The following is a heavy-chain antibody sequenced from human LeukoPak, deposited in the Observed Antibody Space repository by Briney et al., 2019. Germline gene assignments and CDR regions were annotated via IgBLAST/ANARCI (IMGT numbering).Heavy chain of an antibody. CDR3: ARDQAVAGRFDY. D-gene: IGHD6-19*01. V-gene: IGHV3-21*01. Sequence: GGSLRLSCAASGFTFSSYSMNWVRQAPGKGLESVSSISSSSSYIYYADSVKGRFTISRDNAKNSLYLQMNSLRAEDTAVYYCARDQAVAGRFDYWGQGTLVTVSS. J-gene: IGHJ4*02. CDR1: GFTFSSYS. CDR2: ISSSSSYI.